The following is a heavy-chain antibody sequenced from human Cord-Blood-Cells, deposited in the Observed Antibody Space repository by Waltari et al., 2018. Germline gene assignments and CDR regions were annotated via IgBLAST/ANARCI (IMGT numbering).Heavy chain of an antibody. V-gene: IGHV4-4*07. J-gene: IGHJ5*02. CDR1: GGSISSYY. Sequence: QVQLQESGPGLVKPSETLSLTCTVSGGSISSYYWSWTRQPAGKGLEWFGRIYTSGSTDYNPSLKGRVPMSVDRAKNQFTLKLSSVTAADTAVYYCARENADYRHMGNWVDPWGQGTLVTVAS. D-gene: IGHD4-17*01. CDR3: ARENADYRHMGNWVDP. CDR2: IYTSGST.